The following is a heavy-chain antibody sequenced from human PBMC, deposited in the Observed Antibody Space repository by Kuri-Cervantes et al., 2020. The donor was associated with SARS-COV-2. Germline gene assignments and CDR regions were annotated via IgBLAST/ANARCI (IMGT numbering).Heavy chain of an antibody. CDR2: ISSDGKNK. J-gene: IGHJ4*02. CDR3: ARGGQWLVLRNGSIDY. Sequence: GGSLRLSCVASGFNFSTPDMHWVRQAPGKGLEWVTFISSDGKNKKCMASGKGRFTISRDNSQNSLFLQMNSLVAEDTTVYYCARGGQWLVLRNGSIDYWGQGTLVTVSS. D-gene: IGHD6-19*01. V-gene: IGHV3-30*03. CDR1: GFNFSTPD.